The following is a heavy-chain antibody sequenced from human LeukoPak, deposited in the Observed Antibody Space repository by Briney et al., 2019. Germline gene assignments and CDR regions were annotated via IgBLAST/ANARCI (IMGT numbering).Heavy chain of an antibody. V-gene: IGHV1-2*04. CDR2: INPNSGGT. CDR3: ARDGRVYYDFLTGYYHFDY. J-gene: IGHJ4*02. D-gene: IGHD3-9*01. Sequence: GASVKVSCKASGYTFTGYYMHWVRQAPGQGLEWMGWINPNSGGTNYAQKFQGWVTMTRDTSISTAYMELSRLRSDDTAVYYCARDGRVYYDFLTGYYHFDYWGQGTLVTVSS. CDR1: GYTFTGYY.